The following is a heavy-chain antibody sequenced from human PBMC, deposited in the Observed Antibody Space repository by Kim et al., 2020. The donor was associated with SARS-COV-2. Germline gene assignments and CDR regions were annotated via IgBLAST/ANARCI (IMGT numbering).Heavy chain of an antibody. CDR1: GGSISSSSYY. CDR3: ASPLDYYDSSTYYLDDAFNM. D-gene: IGHD3-22*01. J-gene: IGHJ3*02. Sequence: SETLSLTCTVSGGSISSSSYYWGWIRQPPGKGLEWIGSIYYSGSTYYKSSLKSRVTISVDTSKNQFSLKLSSVTAADTAVYYCASPLDYYDSSTYYLDDAFNMWGRGTMVPVSS. CDR2: IYYSGST. V-gene: IGHV4-39*01.